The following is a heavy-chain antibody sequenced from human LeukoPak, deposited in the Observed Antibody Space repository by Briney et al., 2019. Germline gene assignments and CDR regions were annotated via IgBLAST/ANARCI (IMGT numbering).Heavy chain of an antibody. V-gene: IGHV1-18*01. D-gene: IGHD5-12*01. CDR3: ARARSGRSGNELDY. CDR1: GYTFTSYG. Sequence: ASVKVSCKASGYTFTSYGISWVRQAPGRGLEWMGWISAYDGNTNYAPKLQGKVSMTTDTSTSTASMELRSLRSDDTAVYYCARARSGRSGNELDYWGQGALVTVSS. J-gene: IGHJ4*02. CDR2: ISAYDGNT.